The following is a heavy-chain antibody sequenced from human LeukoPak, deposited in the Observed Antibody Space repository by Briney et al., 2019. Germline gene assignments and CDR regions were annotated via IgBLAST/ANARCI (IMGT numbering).Heavy chain of an antibody. V-gene: IGHV3-23*01. CDR1: GFTFSSYS. Sequence: GGSLRLSCAASGFTFSSYSMNWVRQVPGKGLEWVSVISGSGDNTYYADSVKGRFTISRDNSKNMLYLQMNSLRAEDTAVYYCAKWKYSNSGIDDYWGQGTLVTVSS. CDR2: ISGSGDNT. J-gene: IGHJ4*02. D-gene: IGHD6-6*01. CDR3: AKWKYSNSGIDDY.